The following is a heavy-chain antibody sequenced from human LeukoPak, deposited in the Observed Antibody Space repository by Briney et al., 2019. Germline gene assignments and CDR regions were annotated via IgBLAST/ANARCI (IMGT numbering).Heavy chain of an antibody. V-gene: IGHV3-49*03. D-gene: IGHD2-2*01. J-gene: IGHJ3*02. Sequence: GGSLRLSCTASGFTFGDYAMSWFRQAPGKGLEWVGFIRSKAYGGTTEYAASVKGRFTISRDDSKSIAYLQMNSLKTEDTAVYYCTRVVPAAMGGFRILPHAFDIWGQGTMVTVSS. CDR3: TRVVPAAMGGFRILPHAFDI. CDR2: IRSKAYGGTT. CDR1: GFTFGDYA.